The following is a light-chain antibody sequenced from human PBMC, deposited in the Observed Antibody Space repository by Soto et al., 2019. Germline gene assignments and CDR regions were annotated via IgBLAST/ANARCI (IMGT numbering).Light chain of an antibody. CDR3: QSYDSSLSGSV. V-gene: IGLV1-40*01. CDR2: GNS. J-gene: IGLJ2*01. CDR1: SPNIGAGYD. Sequence: QSVLTQPPSVSGAPGQRDTISCTGSSPNIGAGYDVHWYQQLPGTAPKHLIYGNSNRPSGVPDRFSGSKSGTSASLAITGLQAEDEADYYCQSYDSSLSGSVFGGGTKITVL.